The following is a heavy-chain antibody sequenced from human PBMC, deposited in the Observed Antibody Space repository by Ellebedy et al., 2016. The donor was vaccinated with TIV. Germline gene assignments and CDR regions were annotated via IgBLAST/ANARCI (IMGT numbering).Heavy chain of an antibody. CDR3: ARDVGYSGDRLDP. Sequence: SETLSLXXSVSGDSIDSSNWWSWVRQPPGKGLEWIGEIHPSGSVNYNPSLKRRVTITIDKSKNQFSLTLTSVTAPDTAIYYCARDVGYSGDRLDPWGQGTLVTVSS. D-gene: IGHD5-12*01. CDR1: GDSIDSSNW. J-gene: IGHJ5*02. V-gene: IGHV4-4*02. CDR2: IHPSGSV.